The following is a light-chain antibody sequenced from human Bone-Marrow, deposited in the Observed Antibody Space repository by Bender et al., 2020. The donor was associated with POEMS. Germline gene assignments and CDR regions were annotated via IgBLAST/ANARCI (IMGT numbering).Light chain of an antibody. V-gene: IGLV7-46*01. CDR2: DTS. CDR3: LLSYSATRLG. CDR1: TGAVTNSHY. Sequence: QAVVTQEPSLTVSPGGTVTLTCGSSTGAVTNSHYPYWFQQRPGQAPRTLIYDTSIKHSWTPARFSGSLLGGKAALTLSGAQPEDEAEYYCLLSYSATRLGFGGGTQLTVL. J-gene: IGLJ3*02.